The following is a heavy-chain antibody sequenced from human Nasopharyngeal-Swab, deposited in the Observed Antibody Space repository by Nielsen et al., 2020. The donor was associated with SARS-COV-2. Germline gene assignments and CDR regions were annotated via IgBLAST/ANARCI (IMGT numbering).Heavy chain of an antibody. CDR2: IYYSGST. CDR1: GGSISSYY. D-gene: IGHD6-19*01. J-gene: IGHJ5*02. V-gene: IGHV4-59*08. CDR3: ARRYNRGWDSWFDP. Sequence: SETLSLTCTVSGGSISSYYWSWIRQPPGKGLEWIGYIYYSGSTNYNPSLKSRVTISVDTSKNQFSLQLSSVTAADTAVYYCARRYNRGWDSWFDPWGQGTLVTVSS.